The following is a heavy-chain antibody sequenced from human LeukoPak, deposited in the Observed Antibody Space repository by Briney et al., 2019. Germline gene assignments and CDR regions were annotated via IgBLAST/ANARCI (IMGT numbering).Heavy chain of an antibody. Sequence: GGSLRLSCAASGFTFSSYWMHWVRHAPGKGLGWVSRINSDGSSTSYADSVKGRFTTSRDNAKNTLYLQMNSLRAEDTAVYYCARAPEWEPPLDYWGQGTLVTVSS. V-gene: IGHV3-74*01. CDR2: INSDGSST. CDR1: GFTFSSYW. D-gene: IGHD1-26*01. CDR3: ARAPEWEPPLDY. J-gene: IGHJ4*02.